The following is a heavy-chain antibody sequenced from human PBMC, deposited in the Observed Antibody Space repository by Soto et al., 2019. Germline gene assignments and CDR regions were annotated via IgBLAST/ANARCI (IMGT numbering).Heavy chain of an antibody. CDR1: GDTFSSYT. V-gene: IGHV1-69*02. CDR3: ATSYGSGSQAFDY. CDR2: TITILSMS. J-gene: IGHJ4*02. Sequence: QVHLVQSGAELKKPGSSVRVSCKASGDTFSSYTINWVRQAPGLGLEWMGRTITILSMSNYALKFQGRLTITADKSTSTAYMELSSLRSEDTAIYYCATSYGSGSQAFDYWGQGALVTVSS. D-gene: IGHD3-10*01.